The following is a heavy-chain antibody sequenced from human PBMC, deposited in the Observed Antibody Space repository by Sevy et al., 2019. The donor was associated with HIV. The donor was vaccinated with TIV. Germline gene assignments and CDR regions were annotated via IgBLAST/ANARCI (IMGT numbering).Heavy chain of an antibody. Sequence: ASVKVSCKASGHSFTSYFVHWVRQAPGQGLTWMGLINPSDGSTTYAQKFLGRVTMTRDTSTSTVDMELNSLRAEDTAVYYCATGIITFFGAPDTTTDYWGQGSLVTVSS. V-gene: IGHV1-46*03. CDR3: ATGIITFFGAPDTTTDY. CDR2: INPSDGST. D-gene: IGHD3-3*01. CDR1: GHSFTSYF. J-gene: IGHJ4*02.